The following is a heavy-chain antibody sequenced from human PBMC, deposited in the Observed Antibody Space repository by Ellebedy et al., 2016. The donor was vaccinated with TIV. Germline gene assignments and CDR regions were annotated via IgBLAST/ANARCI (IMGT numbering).Heavy chain of an antibody. D-gene: IGHD1-14*01. CDR2: FYYSGNT. J-gene: IGHJ4*02. Sequence: MPSETLSLTCTVSGGSISSGGYYWSWIRQHPGKGLEWIGYFYYSGNTNYNPSLKRRVTISVDTSKNQFSLKLNSVTAADTAVYYCARDIMRPHPFDYWGQGTLVTVSS. V-gene: IGHV4-61*08. CDR1: GGSISSGGYY. CDR3: ARDIMRPHPFDY.